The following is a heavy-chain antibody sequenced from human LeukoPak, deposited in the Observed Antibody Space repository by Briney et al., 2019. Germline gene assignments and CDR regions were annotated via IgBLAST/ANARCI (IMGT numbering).Heavy chain of an antibody. CDR1: GESFSGYF. CDR2: VSYSGNT. Sequence: SETLSLTCAVYGESFSGYFWTWIRQPPGKGLEWIGEVSYSGNTNYDPSLKSRVTISADTSKNQFSLKMTSVTAADTAVYYCARARETVAIDYWGQGTLVTVSS. CDR3: ARARETVAIDY. J-gene: IGHJ4*02. V-gene: IGHV4-34*01. D-gene: IGHD5-12*01.